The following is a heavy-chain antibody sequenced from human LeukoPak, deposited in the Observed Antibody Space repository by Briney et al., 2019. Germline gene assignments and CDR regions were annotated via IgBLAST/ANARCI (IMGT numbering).Heavy chain of an antibody. D-gene: IGHD6-13*01. CDR2: INESGGT. Sequence: SETLSLTCAVYGGSFSNYYWSWIRQPPGKGLEWIGEINESGGTNYNPSLKSRVTISGGTSKNQFSLIETSVTAADTAVYYCARGRRQLVGNWLDPWGQGTLVTVSS. CDR1: GGSFSNYY. J-gene: IGHJ5*02. CDR3: ARGRRQLVGNWLDP. V-gene: IGHV4-34*01.